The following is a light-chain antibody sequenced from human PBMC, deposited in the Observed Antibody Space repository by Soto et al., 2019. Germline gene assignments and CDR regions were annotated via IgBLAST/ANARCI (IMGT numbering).Light chain of an antibody. CDR3: QQYNNWPPWT. CDR1: QSIGLA. Sequence: EIVLTQSPATLSLSPGAIATLSCRASQSIGLAIAWYQHKPGQAPRLLIFDASPRATGIPARFRGSGSGTDFTLTISRLEPEDFAVYFCQQYNNWPPWTFGQGTKVDIK. V-gene: IGKV3-11*01. J-gene: IGKJ1*01. CDR2: DAS.